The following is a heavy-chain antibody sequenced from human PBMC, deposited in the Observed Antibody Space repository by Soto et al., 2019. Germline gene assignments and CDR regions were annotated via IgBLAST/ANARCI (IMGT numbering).Heavy chain of an antibody. CDR3: ARDLMGASPI. V-gene: IGHV1-2*02. J-gene: IGHJ3*02. Sequence: ASVKVSCKASGYTFTGYYMHWVRQAPGQGLEWMEWINPNSGGTNYAQKFQGRVTITADKSTSTAYMELSSLRSEDTAVYYCARDLMGASPIWGQGTMVT. CDR2: INPNSGGT. CDR1: GYTFTGYY. D-gene: IGHD1-26*01.